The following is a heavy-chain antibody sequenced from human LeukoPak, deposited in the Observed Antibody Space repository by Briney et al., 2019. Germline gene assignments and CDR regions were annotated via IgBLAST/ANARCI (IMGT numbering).Heavy chain of an antibody. CDR1: GFTFGDYA. CDR2: IRSKAYGGTT. D-gene: IGHD3-16*01. Sequence: GGSLRLSCTASGFTFGDYAMSWFRQAPGKGLEWVGFIRSKAYGGTTEYAASVKGRFTISKDDSKSIAYLQMNSLKTEDTAVYYCTRFWVESRPFDYWGQGTLVTVSS. V-gene: IGHV3-49*03. CDR3: TRFWVESRPFDY. J-gene: IGHJ4*02.